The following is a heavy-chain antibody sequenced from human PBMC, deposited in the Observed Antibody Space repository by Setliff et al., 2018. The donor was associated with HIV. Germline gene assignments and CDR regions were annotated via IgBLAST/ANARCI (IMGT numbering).Heavy chain of an antibody. Sequence: SETLSLTCSVSGGSIEFSSYFWSWIRQPPGKGLEWIGYIYTTGSTNYNPSLKSRVTISIDTSKNQFSLKLNSVTATDTAVYYCAKRTFGSSRFDPWGQGTLVTVSS. CDR2: IYTTGST. V-gene: IGHV4-4*08. CDR3: AKRTFGSSRFDP. J-gene: IGHJ5*02. CDR1: GGSIEFSSYF. D-gene: IGHD3-16*01.